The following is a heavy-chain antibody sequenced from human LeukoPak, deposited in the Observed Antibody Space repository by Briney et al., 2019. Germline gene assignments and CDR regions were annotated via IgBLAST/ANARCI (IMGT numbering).Heavy chain of an antibody. Sequence: ASVKVSCKASGYTFTSYGISWVRQAPGQGLEWMGWISAYNGNTNYAQKLQGRVTMTTDTSTSTAYMELRSLRSDDTAVYYCARDLSSDYYDSSGYRGSDYWGQGTLVTVSS. CDR3: ARDLSSDYYDSSGYRGSDY. J-gene: IGHJ4*02. CDR1: GYTFTSYG. CDR2: ISAYNGNT. D-gene: IGHD3-22*01. V-gene: IGHV1-18*01.